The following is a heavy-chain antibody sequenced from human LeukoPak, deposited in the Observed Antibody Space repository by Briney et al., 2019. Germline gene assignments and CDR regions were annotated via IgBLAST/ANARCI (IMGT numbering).Heavy chain of an antibody. Sequence: GGSLRLSCAASGFTFSSYWTSWVRQAPGKGLEWVANIKQDGSEKYYVDSVKGRFTISRDNAKNSLYLQMDSLRAEDTAVYYCARGETYYDFWSGYYDVEYFQHWGQGTLVTVSS. V-gene: IGHV3-7*01. CDR2: IKQDGSEK. D-gene: IGHD3-3*01. CDR1: GFTFSSYW. CDR3: ARGETYYDFWSGYYDVEYFQH. J-gene: IGHJ1*01.